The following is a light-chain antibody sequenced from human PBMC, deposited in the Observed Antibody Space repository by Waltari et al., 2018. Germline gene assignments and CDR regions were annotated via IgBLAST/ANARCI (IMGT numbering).Light chain of an antibody. CDR2: NDN. Sequence: SYVLTQPPSVSVAPGKTATIPCGGANHGGKSVHWYQQKPGQAPVLVVYNDNDRPSGIPERFSGSNSGNTATLTISRVEVGDEADYYCQLWDIGSDHKVFGSGTKVIVL. J-gene: IGLJ1*01. CDR3: QLWDIGSDHKV. CDR1: NHGGKS. V-gene: IGLV3-21*03.